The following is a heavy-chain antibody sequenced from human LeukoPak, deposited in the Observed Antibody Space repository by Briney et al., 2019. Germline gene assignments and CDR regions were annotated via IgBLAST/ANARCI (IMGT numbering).Heavy chain of an antibody. CDR1: GFTFDDYA. D-gene: IGHD3-22*01. CDR3: AKDSQYYDGGHFDY. CDR2: ISWNSGSI. J-gene: IGHJ4*02. V-gene: IGHV3-9*01. Sequence: GRSLRLSCAASGFTFDDYAMHWVRQAPGKGLEWVSGISWNSGSIGYADSVKGRFTISRDNAKDSLYLQMNSPRAEDTALYYCAKDSQYYDGGHFDYWGQGTLVTVSS.